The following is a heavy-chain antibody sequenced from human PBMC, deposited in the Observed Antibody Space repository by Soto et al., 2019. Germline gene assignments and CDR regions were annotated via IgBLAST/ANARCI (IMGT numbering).Heavy chain of an antibody. Sequence: ASLKVYCKASVYTFTSYAMHCRRQAPGQRLEWMGCINAGNGNAKYSQKFQGRVTITRDTSASTAYMELSSLRSEDTAVYYCSRSAFWSGYYYYYYMDVWRKGTTDPVSS. D-gene: IGHD3-3*01. CDR1: VYTFTSYA. J-gene: IGHJ6*03. CDR2: INAGNGNA. V-gene: IGHV1-3*01. CDR3: SRSAFWSGYYYYYYMDV.